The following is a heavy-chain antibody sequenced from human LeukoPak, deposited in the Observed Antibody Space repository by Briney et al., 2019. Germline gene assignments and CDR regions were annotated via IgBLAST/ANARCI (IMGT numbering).Heavy chain of an antibody. J-gene: IGHJ4*02. CDR3: AREGSTYYYDSSGYPKGDYFDY. Sequence: GGSLRLSCAASGFTFSTYAMSWVRQAPGQGLEWVSAISRSGGSTYYADSVKGRFTISRDNSKNTLYLQMNSLRAEDTAVYYCAREGSTYYYDSSGYPKGDYFDYWGQGTLVTVSS. CDR1: GFTFSTYA. V-gene: IGHV3-23*01. CDR2: ISRSGGST. D-gene: IGHD3-22*01.